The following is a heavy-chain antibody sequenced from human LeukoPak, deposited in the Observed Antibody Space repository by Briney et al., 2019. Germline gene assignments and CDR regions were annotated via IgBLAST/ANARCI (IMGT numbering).Heavy chain of an antibody. CDR2: INHSGST. V-gene: IGHV4-34*01. CDR1: GGSFSGYY. CDR3: ARQNAKYSSSWYPYFDY. Sequence: SETLSLTCAVYGGSFSGYYWSWIRQPPGKGLEWIGEINHSGSTNYNPSLKSRVTISVDTSKNQFSLKLSSVTAADTAVYYCARQNAKYSSSWYPYFDYWGQGTLVTVSS. J-gene: IGHJ4*02. D-gene: IGHD6-13*01.